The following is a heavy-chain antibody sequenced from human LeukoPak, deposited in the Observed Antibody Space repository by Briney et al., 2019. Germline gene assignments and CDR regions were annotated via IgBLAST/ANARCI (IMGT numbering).Heavy chain of an antibody. CDR1: GGSISSYY. Sequence: PSETLSLTCTVSGGSISSYYWSWIRQPPGKGLEWIGYIYYSGSTKYNPSLKSRVTISVDKSKNQFSLKLSSVTAADTAVYYCARDPYSGSYSGAFDIWGQGTMVTVSS. J-gene: IGHJ3*02. D-gene: IGHD1-26*01. CDR3: ARDPYSGSYSGAFDI. CDR2: IYYSGST. V-gene: IGHV4-59*12.